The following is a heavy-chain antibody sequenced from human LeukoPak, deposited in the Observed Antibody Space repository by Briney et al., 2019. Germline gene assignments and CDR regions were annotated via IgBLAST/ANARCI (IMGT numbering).Heavy chain of an antibody. CDR2: ISYDGSNK. J-gene: IGHJ4*02. Sequence: PGRSLRLSCAASGFTFSSYGMHWVRQAPGKGLEWVAVISYDGSNKYYADSVKGRFTISRDNSKNTLYLQMNSLKTEDTAVYYCTSLSDYGDYHDYWGQGTLVTVSS. CDR1: GFTFSSYG. D-gene: IGHD4-17*01. CDR3: TSLSDYGDYHDY. V-gene: IGHV3-30*03.